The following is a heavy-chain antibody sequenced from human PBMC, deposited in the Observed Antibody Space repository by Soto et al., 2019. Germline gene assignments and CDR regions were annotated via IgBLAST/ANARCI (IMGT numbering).Heavy chain of an antibody. CDR1: GFTFNIYA. D-gene: IGHD3-10*01. J-gene: IGHJ4*02. V-gene: IGHV3-30-3*01. Sequence: GGSLRLSCAASGFTFNIYAMHWARQAPGKGLEWVAVISHDGTSRYYADSVKGRVTISRDNSKSMVFVQMNSLGVEDTAVHYCVRSSGVPTPDFAYWGQGTLVTVSS. CDR3: VRSSGVPTPDFAY. CDR2: ISHDGTSR.